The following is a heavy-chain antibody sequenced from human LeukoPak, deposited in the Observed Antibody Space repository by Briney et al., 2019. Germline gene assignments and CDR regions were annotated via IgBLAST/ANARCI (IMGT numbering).Heavy chain of an antibody. J-gene: IGHJ4*02. D-gene: IGHD5-18*01. CDR1: GLTFSSYW. V-gene: IGHV3-7*01. CDR3: AREEDTAMVKDY. CDR2: IKQDGSEK. Sequence: PGGSLRLSCAASGLTFSSYWMSWVRQAPGKGLEWVANIKQDGSEKYYVDSVKGRFTISRDNAKNSLYLQMNSLRAEDTAVYYCAREEDTAMVKDYWGQGTLVTVSS.